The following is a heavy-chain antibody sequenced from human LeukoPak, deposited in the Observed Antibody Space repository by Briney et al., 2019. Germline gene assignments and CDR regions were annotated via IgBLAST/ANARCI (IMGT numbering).Heavy chain of an antibody. CDR3: ASPSRFGSGTYPPDY. V-gene: IGHV3-30-3*01. J-gene: IGHJ4*02. CDR1: GLSFRNYD. Sequence: GGSLRLSRAASGLSFRNYDMHWVRQGPGKGLECVAVISYDGSNEYYADSVKGRFTISRDNSKNTQYLQMNSLRVEDTAIYYCASPSRFGSGTYPPDYWGQGTLVTVSS. CDR2: ISYDGSNE. D-gene: IGHD3-10*01.